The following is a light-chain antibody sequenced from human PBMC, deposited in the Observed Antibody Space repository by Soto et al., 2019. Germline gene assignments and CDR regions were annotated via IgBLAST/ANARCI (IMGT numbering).Light chain of an antibody. J-gene: IGKJ5*01. CDR3: MQPLQTLIT. V-gene: IGKV2-28*01. CDR2: LGS. CDR1: QSLTHSSGYNY. Sequence: EIVLTQSPLSLSVSPGEPASISCRSSQSLTHSSGYNYLDWYLLKSGQPPQVVIYLGSNRGSGVTDRFSGSGSGTPFTLTIRRVETEDAGVYFCMQPLQTLITFGQGTRREIQ.